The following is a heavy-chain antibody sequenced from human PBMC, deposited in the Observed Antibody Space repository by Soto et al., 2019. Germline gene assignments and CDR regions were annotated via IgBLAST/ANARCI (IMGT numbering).Heavy chain of an antibody. D-gene: IGHD6-19*01. J-gene: IGHJ4*02. Sequence: GGSLRLSCAASGFTFSSYAMSWVRQAPGKGLEWVSAISGSGGSTYYADSVKGRFTISRDNSKNTLYLQMNSLRAEDTAVYYCAKIFHDHSSGWYVVRYYFDYWGQGTLVTVSS. CDR2: ISGSGGST. CDR3: AKIFHDHSSGWYVVRYYFDY. V-gene: IGHV3-23*01. CDR1: GFTFSSYA.